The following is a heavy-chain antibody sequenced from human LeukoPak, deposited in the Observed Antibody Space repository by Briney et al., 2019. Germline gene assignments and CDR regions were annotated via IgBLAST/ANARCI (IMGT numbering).Heavy chain of an antibody. Sequence: GGSLRLSCAASGFTFSDYWMHWVRQAPGNLLVWVSCIASDGSSTSYAASVKGRFTICRDNSKNTLYLKMNSLRAEDTAVYSCAKWARDCSSTSCYMRYWGKGTLVTVSS. CDR1: GFTFSDYW. V-gene: IGHV3-74*01. CDR2: IASDGSST. CDR3: AKWARDCSSTSCYMRY. J-gene: IGHJ4*02. D-gene: IGHD2-2*02.